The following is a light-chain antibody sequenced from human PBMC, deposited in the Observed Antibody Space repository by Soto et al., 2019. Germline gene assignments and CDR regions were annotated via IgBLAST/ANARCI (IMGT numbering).Light chain of an antibody. CDR3: KQYDNLPVT. CDR2: DAS. V-gene: IGKV1-33*01. J-gene: IGKJ3*01. Sequence: DIQMTQSPSSLSASVGDRVTITCQASQDISNYLNWYQQKPGKAPKLLIYDASNLETGVPSSFSGRGSVADYDIAINNLPTEESATHYCKQYDNLPVTFRPGTTVDFK. CDR1: QDISNY.